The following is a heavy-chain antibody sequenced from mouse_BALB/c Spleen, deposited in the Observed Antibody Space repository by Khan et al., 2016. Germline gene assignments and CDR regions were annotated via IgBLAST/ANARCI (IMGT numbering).Heavy chain of an antibody. CDR3: SRGLYEYEFAY. J-gene: IGHJ3*01. CDR1: GFNIKDTY. D-gene: IGHD2-4*01. Sequence: VQLKQSGAELVKPGDSVKLSCTVSGFNIKDTYMHWVNQRPEQGLEWIGRIDPANGNTKYDPKFQDKVTITADTSSNTAYLQLNSLTSEDTAIYYCSRGLYEYEFAYWGQGTLVTVSA. V-gene: IGHV14-3*02. CDR2: IDPANGNT.